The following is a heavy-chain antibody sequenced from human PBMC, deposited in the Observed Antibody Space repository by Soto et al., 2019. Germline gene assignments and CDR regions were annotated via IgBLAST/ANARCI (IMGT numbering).Heavy chain of an antibody. V-gene: IGHV1-2*04. J-gene: IGHJ3*02. CDR2: INPNSGGT. D-gene: IGHD3-3*02. CDR3: ARVALYGTHAFDI. CDR1: GYTFTGYY. Sequence: GASVKVSCEASGYTFTGYYMHWVRQAPGQGLEWMGWINPNSGGTNYAQKFQGWVTMTRDTSISTAYMELSRLRSDDTAVYYCARVALYGTHAFDIWGQGTMVTVSS.